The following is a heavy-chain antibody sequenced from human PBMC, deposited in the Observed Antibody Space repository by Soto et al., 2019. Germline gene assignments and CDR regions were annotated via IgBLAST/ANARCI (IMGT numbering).Heavy chain of an antibody. J-gene: IGHJ3*02. CDR2: ISAYNGNT. D-gene: IGHD3-3*01. CDR3: ARERPSYDFWSGSPFGAFDI. V-gene: IGHV1-18*04. CDR1: GYTFTSYG. Sequence: QVQLVQSGAEVKKPGASVKVSCKASGYTFTSYGISWVRQAPGQGLEWMGWISAYNGNTNYAQKLQGRVTMTIDTSTSTAYMELRSLRSDDTAVYYCARERPSYDFWSGSPFGAFDIWGQGTMVTVSS.